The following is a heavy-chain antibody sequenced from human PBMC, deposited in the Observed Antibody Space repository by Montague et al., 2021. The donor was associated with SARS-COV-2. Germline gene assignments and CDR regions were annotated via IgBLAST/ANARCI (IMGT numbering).Heavy chain of an antibody. CDR1: GGSISSSSYY. J-gene: IGHJ5*02. D-gene: IGHD6-13*01. Sequence: SETLSLTCTVSGGSISSSSYYWGWIRQPPGKGLEWIGSIYYSGSTYYNPSLKSRVTISVDTSKNQFSLKLSSVTAADTAVYYCARPGDQLVLEYWFDPWGQGTLVTVSS. V-gene: IGHV4-39*01. CDR3: ARPGDQLVLEYWFDP. CDR2: IYYSGST.